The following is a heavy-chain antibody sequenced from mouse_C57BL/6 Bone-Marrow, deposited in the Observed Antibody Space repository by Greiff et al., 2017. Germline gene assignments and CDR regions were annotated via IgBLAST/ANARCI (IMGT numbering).Heavy chain of an antibody. CDR3: ARRGADGYYDY. CDR1: GFTFSDYG. CDR2: ISNLAYSI. J-gene: IGHJ2*01. D-gene: IGHD2-3*01. V-gene: IGHV5-15*01. Sequence: EVKLVESGGGLVQPGGSLKLSCAASGFTFSDYGMAWVRQAPRKGPEWVAFISNLAYSIYYADTVTGRFTISRENAKNTLYLEMSSLRSEDTAMYYCARRGADGYYDYWDQGTTLTVSA.